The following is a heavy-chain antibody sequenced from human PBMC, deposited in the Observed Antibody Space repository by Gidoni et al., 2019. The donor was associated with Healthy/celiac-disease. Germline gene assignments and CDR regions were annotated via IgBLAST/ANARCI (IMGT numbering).Heavy chain of an antibody. Sequence: QVQLVESGGGVVQPGRSVRRSCASSGFTFSSYGMHWVRQAPGKGLEGVAVISYDGSNKYYADSVKGRFTISRDNSKNTLNLQMNSLRAEDTAVYYCAKDYGGNSGRNWFDPWGQGTLVTVSS. CDR3: AKDYGGNSGRNWFDP. V-gene: IGHV3-30*18. J-gene: IGHJ5*02. D-gene: IGHD2-21*02. CDR2: ISYDGSNK. CDR1: GFTFSSYG.